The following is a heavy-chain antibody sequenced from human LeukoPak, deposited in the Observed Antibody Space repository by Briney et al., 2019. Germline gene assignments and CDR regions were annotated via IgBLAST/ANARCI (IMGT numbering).Heavy chain of an antibody. D-gene: IGHD4-17*01. CDR2: ISSSSSYI. CDR1: GFTFSSYS. J-gene: IGHJ4*02. CDR3: AKGDDTVTNSFDY. V-gene: IGHV3-21*04. Sequence: GGSLRLSCAASGFTFSSYSMNWVRQAPGKGLEWVSSISSSSSYIYYADSVKGRFTISRDNAKNSLYLQMNSLRAEDTAVYYCAKGDDTVTNSFDYWGQGTLVTVSS.